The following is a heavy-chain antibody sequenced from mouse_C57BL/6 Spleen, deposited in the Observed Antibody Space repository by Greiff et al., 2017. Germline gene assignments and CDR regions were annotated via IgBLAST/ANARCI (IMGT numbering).Heavy chain of an antibody. Sequence: EVMLVESGGGLVKPGGSLKLSCAASGFTFSDYGMHWVRQAPEKGLEWVAYISSGSSTIYYADTVKGRFTISRDKAKNTLFLQMTSLRSEDTAMYYCARDYYGSSYFWFAYWGQGTLVTVSA. V-gene: IGHV5-17*01. J-gene: IGHJ3*01. D-gene: IGHD1-1*01. CDR2: ISSGSSTI. CDR1: GFTFSDYG. CDR3: ARDYYGSSYFWFAY.